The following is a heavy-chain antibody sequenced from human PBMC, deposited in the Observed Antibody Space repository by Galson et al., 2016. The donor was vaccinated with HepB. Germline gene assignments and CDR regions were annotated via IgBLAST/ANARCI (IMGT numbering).Heavy chain of an antibody. CDR3: ARGGVLTIPFDY. J-gene: IGHJ4*02. CDR2: IAEDGSEK. Sequence: SLRLSCAASGFIFSNYWMSWVRQAPGKGLEWVANIAEDGSEKYYADAVKGRLTISRDNARNSLFLQMNSLRAEDTAVYYCARGGVLTIPFDYWGQGTLVTVSS. D-gene: IGHD3-3*01. CDR1: GFIFSNYW. V-gene: IGHV3-7*01.